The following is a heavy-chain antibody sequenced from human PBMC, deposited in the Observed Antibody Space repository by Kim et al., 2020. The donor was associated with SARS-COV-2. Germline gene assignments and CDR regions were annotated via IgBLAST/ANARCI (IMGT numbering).Heavy chain of an antibody. J-gene: IGHJ6*02. CDR3: VKGSRCNYYYGMDV. V-gene: IGHV3-64D*06. Sequence: AGSVKGRFTISRDNSKNTLYLQMSSLRAEDTAVYYCVKGSRCNYYYGMDVWGQGTTVTVSS. D-gene: IGHD2-8*01.